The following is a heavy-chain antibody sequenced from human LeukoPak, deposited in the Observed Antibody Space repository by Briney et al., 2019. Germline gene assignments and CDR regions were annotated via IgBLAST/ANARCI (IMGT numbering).Heavy chain of an antibody. Sequence: KPSETLSLTCAVYGGSFSGYYWSWIRQPPGKGLEWIGYIYHSGSTYYNPSLKSRVTISVDRSKNQFSLKLSSVTAADTAVYYCARGRDYDFWSGYPSFDYWGQGTLVTVSS. CDR3: ARGRDYDFWSGYPSFDY. J-gene: IGHJ4*02. CDR1: GGSFSGYY. D-gene: IGHD3-3*01. CDR2: IYHSGST. V-gene: IGHV4-34*01.